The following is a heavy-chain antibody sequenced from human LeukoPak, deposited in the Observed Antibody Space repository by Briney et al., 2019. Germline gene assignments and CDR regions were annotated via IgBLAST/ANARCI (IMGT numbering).Heavy chain of an antibody. CDR2: ISGCGGST. J-gene: IGHJ4*02. V-gene: IGHV3-23*01. Sequence: GGSLRLSCAASGFTFSSYAMSWVRQAPGKGLEWVSAISGCGGSTYYADSVKGRFTISRDNSKNTLYLQMNSLRAEDTAVYYCAKDPGYSYGFDYWGQGTLVTVSS. CDR1: GFTFSSYA. D-gene: IGHD5-18*01. CDR3: AKDPGYSYGFDY.